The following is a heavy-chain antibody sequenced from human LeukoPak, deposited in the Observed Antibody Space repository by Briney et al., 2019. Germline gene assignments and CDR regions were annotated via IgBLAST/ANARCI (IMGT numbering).Heavy chain of an antibody. CDR2: ISGSGGST. CDR1: GFTFSSYA. V-gene: IGHV3-23*01. D-gene: IGHD3-22*01. J-gene: IGHJ4*02. CDR3: AKGRSSMLVVVICDY. Sequence: PGASLRLSCAASGFTFSSYAKSWVRQAPGKGLEWVSAISGSGGSTYYADSVKGRFTISRDNSKNTLYLQMNSLRAEDTAVYYCAKGRSSMLVVVICDYWGQGTLVTVSS.